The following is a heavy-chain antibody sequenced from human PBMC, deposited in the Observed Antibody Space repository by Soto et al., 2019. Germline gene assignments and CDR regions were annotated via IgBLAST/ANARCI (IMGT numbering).Heavy chain of an antibody. J-gene: IGHJ5*02. CDR3: ARYCISTSCWNWFDP. V-gene: IGHV4-4*02. CDR2: IYHSGST. CDR1: GGSISSSNW. Sequence: QVQLQESGPGLVKPSGTLSLTCAVSGGSISSSNWWSWVRQPPGKGLKWIGEIYHSGSTNYNPSLKSRVTISVDKSKNQFSLKRSSVTASDTAVYYCARYCISTSCWNWFDPWGQGTLVTVSS. D-gene: IGHD2-2*01.